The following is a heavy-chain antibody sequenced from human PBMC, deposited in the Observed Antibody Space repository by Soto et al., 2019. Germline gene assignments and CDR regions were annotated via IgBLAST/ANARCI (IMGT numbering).Heavy chain of an antibody. V-gene: IGHV4-34*01. Sequence: SEPLSLTCAVYGLSFSGYYWSWVRQPPGKGLEWVGEINHSGGTTYNPSLKSRVTISVDTSKNHLSLKLTSVTAADTAVYYCARDKEAAGTNTRARFDPWGQVTRVTVS. D-gene: IGHD6-13*01. CDR1: GLSFSGYY. CDR2: INHSGGT. J-gene: IGHJ5*02. CDR3: ARDKEAAGTNTRARFDP.